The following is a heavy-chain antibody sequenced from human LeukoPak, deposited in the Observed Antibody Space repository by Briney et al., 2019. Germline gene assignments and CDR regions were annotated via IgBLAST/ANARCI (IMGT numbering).Heavy chain of an antibody. CDR3: ASTVVVAATPIDY. V-gene: IGHV3-53*04. J-gene: IGHJ4*02. CDR2: IYSGGST. CDR1: GFTVSSNY. D-gene: IGHD2-15*01. Sequence: GGSLRLSCAASGFTVSSNYMSWVRQAPGKGLEGVSVIYSGGSTYYAHSVKGRFTISRHNSKNTLYLQMNSLRAEDTAVYYCASTVVVAATPIDYWGQGTMVTVSS.